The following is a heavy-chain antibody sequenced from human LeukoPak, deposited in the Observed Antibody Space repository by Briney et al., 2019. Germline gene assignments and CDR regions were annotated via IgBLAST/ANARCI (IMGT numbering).Heavy chain of an antibody. Sequence: SSETLSLTCTVSGGSISSYYWSWIRQPPGKGLEWIGYIYTSGSTNYNPSLKSRVTISVDTSKNQFSLKLSSVTAADTAVYYCARHVYYYDSSGYRYHENAFDIWGQGTMVTVSS. J-gene: IGHJ3*02. D-gene: IGHD3-22*01. CDR2: IYTSGST. CDR1: GGSISSYY. CDR3: ARHVYYYDSSGYRYHENAFDI. V-gene: IGHV4-4*09.